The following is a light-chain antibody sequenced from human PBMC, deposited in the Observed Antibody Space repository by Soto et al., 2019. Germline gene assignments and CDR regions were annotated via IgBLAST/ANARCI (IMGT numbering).Light chain of an antibody. CDR3: CSYTSLSTVV. CDR1: SSDVGGYNH. CDR2: AVS. Sequence: QSVLTQPASVSGSPGQSITISCTGTSSDVGGYNHVSWYQHSPGKAPKLILFAVSDRPSGVSHRFSGSKSGNTASLTISGLPADDEADYYCCSYTSLSTVVFGGGTQLTVL. J-gene: IGLJ2*01. V-gene: IGLV2-14*01.